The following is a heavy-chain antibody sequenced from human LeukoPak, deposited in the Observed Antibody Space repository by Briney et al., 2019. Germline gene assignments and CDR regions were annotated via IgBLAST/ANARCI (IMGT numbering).Heavy chain of an antibody. Sequence: GGSLRLSCAAPGFTVSSKYMSWVRQAPGKGLEWVSVIYSGGSTNYADSVKGRFTISRDNSKNTLNLQMNSLRAEDTAVYFCVRGYSFGPYGMDVWGQGTTVTVSS. CDR2: IYSGGST. D-gene: IGHD2-15*01. CDR1: GFTVSSKY. CDR3: VRGYSFGPYGMDV. J-gene: IGHJ6*02. V-gene: IGHV3-66*01.